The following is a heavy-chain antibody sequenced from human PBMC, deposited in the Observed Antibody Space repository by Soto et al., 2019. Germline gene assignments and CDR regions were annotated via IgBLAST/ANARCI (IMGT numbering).Heavy chain of an antibody. V-gene: IGHV3-21*01. CDR1: GFTFRSYS. Sequence: EVQLVESGGDLVKPGGSLRLSCAASGFTFRSYSMNWVRQAPGKGLEWVSSISSSSRYIYYADSVKGRFTISRDNAKNSLYLRMNSLRAEDTAVYYCARGQLELPYYYYYYMDVWGKGTTVTVSS. CDR3: ARGQLELPYYYYYYMDV. J-gene: IGHJ6*03. CDR2: ISSSSRYI. D-gene: IGHD6-6*01.